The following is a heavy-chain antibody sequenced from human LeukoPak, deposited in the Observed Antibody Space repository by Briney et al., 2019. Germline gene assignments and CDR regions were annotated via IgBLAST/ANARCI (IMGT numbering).Heavy chain of an antibody. CDR2: IYTSGST. CDR3: ARYNPVVVPAATSNAFDI. D-gene: IGHD2-2*01. CDR1: GGSISSYY. J-gene: IGHJ3*02. Sequence: PSETLSLTCTVSGGSISSYYWSWIRQPAGKGLEWIGRIYTSGSTNYNPSLKSRVIMSVDTSKNQFSLKLSSVTAADTAVYYCARYNPVVVPAATSNAFDIWGQGTMVTVSS. V-gene: IGHV4-4*07.